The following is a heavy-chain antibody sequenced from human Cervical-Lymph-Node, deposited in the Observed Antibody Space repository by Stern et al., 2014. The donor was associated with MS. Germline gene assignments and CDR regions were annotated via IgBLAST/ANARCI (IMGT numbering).Heavy chain of an antibody. J-gene: IGHJ4*02. D-gene: IGHD2-2*01. Sequence: QVTLRESGPTLVKPTQTLTLTCTFSGFSLSTSGVGVGWIRQPPGKALEWLALIYWDDDKRYSPSLKSRLTITKDTSKNQVVLTMTNMDPVDTATYYCAQQSSTIWADLIRLDYWGQGTLVTVSS. CDR3: AQQSSTIWADLIRLDY. V-gene: IGHV2-5*02. CDR1: GFSLSTSGVG. CDR2: IYWDDDK.